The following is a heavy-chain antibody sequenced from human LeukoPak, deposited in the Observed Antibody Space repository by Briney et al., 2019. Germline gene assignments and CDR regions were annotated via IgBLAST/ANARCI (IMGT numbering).Heavy chain of an antibody. CDR2: ISSYKSNT. D-gene: IGHD1-14*01. V-gene: IGHV1-18*01. CDR3: ARDRGGTPGGY. CDR1: GYTFTSYG. J-gene: IGHJ4*02. Sequence: GASVKVSCKASGYTFTSYGISWVRQAPGQGLEWMGWISSYKSNTNYAQKFQGRVTMTRDMSTSTVYMELSSLRSEDTAVYYCARDRGGTPGGYWGQGTLVTVSS.